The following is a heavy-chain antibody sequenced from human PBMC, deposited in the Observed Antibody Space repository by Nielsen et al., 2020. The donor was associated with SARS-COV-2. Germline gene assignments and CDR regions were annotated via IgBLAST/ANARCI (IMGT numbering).Heavy chain of an antibody. CDR2: ISYDGSNK. J-gene: IGHJ4*02. CDR1: GFTFSSYG. Sequence: GESLKISWAASGFTFSSYGMHWVRQAPGKGLEWVAVISYDGSNKYYADSVKGRFTISRDNSKNTLYLQMNSLRAEDTAVYYCAKVRRIRTVTSPSDYWGQGTLVTVSS. V-gene: IGHV3-30*18. D-gene: IGHD4-17*01. CDR3: AKVRRIRTVTSPSDY.